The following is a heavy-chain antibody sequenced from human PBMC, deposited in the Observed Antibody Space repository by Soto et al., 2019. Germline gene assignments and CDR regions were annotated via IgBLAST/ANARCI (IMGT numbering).Heavy chain of an antibody. Sequence: PGGSLRLSCAASGFKFNNYAMNWVRQAPGKGLEWVSLISGSGGSTYYADSVKGRFTISRDNSKKTLYQQMNSLRAEDTAVYYCAKDRMITFGGVIDQATFDYWGQGTLVTVSS. CDR1: GFKFNNYA. J-gene: IGHJ4*02. D-gene: IGHD3-16*02. CDR3: AKDRMITFGGVIDQATFDY. V-gene: IGHV3-23*01. CDR2: ISGSGGST.